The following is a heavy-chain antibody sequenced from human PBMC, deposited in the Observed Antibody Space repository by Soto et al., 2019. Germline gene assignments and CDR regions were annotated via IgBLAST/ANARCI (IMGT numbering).Heavy chain of an antibody. Sequence: EVQLVESGGGLVQSGGSLRLSCAASGVTFSRYWMSWVRQGPGKGPEWVANIKQDGSEKYYVDSVKRRFTISRDNANNSLYLLMTSMRAVVTAVYHCATSLSVFPGGSWCQGTLVTVYS. V-gene: IGHV3-7*05. D-gene: IGHD5-12*01. CDR3: ATSLSVFPGGS. J-gene: IGHJ5*02. CDR1: GVTFSRYW. CDR2: IKQDGSEK.